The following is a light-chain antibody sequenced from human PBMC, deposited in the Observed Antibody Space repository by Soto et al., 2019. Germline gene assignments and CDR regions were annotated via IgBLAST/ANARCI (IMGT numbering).Light chain of an antibody. J-gene: IGLJ1*01. CDR1: SSNIGAHSD. CDR2: DNN. CDR3: QSYDSSLSAPYV. V-gene: IGLV1-40*01. Sequence: QSVLTQPPSVSGAPGQRITISCTGSSSNIGAHSDVYWYQHLPGTAPKLLIYDNNNRPSGVPDRFSGSKSGTSASLAITGLQADDEADYHCQSYDSSLSAPYVFGTGTKVTVL.